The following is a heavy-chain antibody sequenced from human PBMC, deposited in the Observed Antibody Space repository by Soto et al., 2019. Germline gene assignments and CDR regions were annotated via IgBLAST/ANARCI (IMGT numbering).Heavy chain of an antibody. V-gene: IGHV3-23*01. J-gene: IGHJ4*02. CDR1: GFSFSHSA. CDR2: ISDVGGAT. CDR3: VKGSRPSPNVSGLICGRH. D-gene: IGHD6-19*01. Sequence: GGSLRLSCVASGFSFSHSAMAWVRQAPGKGLEWVSTISDVGGATYSADSVKGRFTLSRDDSKNTLFLQMDNLRAEDTAVYFGVKGSRPSPNVSGLICGRHWDQGTRVTVSS.